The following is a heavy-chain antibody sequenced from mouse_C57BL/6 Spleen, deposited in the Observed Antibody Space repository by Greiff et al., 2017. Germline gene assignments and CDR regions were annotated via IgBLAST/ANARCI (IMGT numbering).Heavy chain of an antibody. J-gene: IGHJ2*01. Sequence: VQLQQSGPELVKPGASVKISCKASGYAFSSSWMNWVKQRPGKGLEWIGRIYPGDGDTNYNGKFKGKATLTADKSSSTAYMQLSSLTSEDSAVYFCARGHYGSSLFDYWGQGTTLTVSS. CDR2: IYPGDGDT. V-gene: IGHV1-82*01. D-gene: IGHD1-1*01. CDR3: ARGHYGSSLFDY. CDR1: GYAFSSSW.